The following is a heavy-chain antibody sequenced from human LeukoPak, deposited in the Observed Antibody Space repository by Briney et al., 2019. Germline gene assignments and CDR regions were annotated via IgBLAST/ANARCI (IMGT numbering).Heavy chain of an antibody. CDR3: AKGNDFRSGYHYYYYMDV. J-gene: IGHJ6*03. V-gene: IGHV3-23*01. Sequence: GGSLRLACAASGFTFSSYAMSWVRQAPGKGLEWISASSDSGGSTYYADSVKGRFTISRDNSKNTLYLQMNSLRAEDTAVYYCAKGNDFRSGYHYYYYMDVWGKGTTVTVSS. CDR1: GFTFSSYA. CDR2: SSDSGGST. D-gene: IGHD3-3*01.